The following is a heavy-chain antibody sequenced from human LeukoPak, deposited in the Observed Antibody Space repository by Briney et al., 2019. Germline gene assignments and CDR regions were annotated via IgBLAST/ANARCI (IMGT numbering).Heavy chain of an antibody. Sequence: GESLKISCQASGYSFTTYWIAWVRQMPGKGLEWMGVIYPGDSDTRYSPSFQGQVTISADKSISTAYLQWNSLKASDTAMYYCARLGWYIDYWGQGTLVTVSS. D-gene: IGHD6-19*01. CDR2: IYPGDSDT. CDR3: ARLGWYIDY. V-gene: IGHV5-51*01. CDR1: GYSFTTYW. J-gene: IGHJ4*02.